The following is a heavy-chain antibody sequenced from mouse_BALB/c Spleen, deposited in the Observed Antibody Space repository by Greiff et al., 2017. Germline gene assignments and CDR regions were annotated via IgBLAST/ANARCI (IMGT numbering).Heavy chain of an antibody. CDR3: ARQELGFAY. CDR1: GYSITSDYA. V-gene: IGHV3-2*02. Sequence: EVQLQQSGPGLVKPSQSLSLTCTVTGYSITSDYAWNWIRQFPGNKLEWMGYISYSGSTSYNPSLKSRISITRDTSKNQFFLQLNSVTTEDTATYYCARQELGFAYWGQGTLVTVSA. J-gene: IGHJ3*01. CDR2: ISYSGST. D-gene: IGHD4-1*01.